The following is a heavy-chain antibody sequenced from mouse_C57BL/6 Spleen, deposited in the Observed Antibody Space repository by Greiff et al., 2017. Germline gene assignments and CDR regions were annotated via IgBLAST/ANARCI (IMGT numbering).Heavy chain of an antibody. CDR3: AKHGPGRGFAY. D-gene: IGHD3-3*01. CDR2: IWGGGSK. Sequence: VKLVESGPGLVAPSQSLSITCTVSGFSLTSYGVDWVRQPPGKGLEWLGVIWGGGSKNYNSALMSRLSISKDNSKSQGFLKMNSRQTDDTAMYYCAKHGPGRGFAYWGQGTLVTVSA. CDR1: GFSLTSYG. J-gene: IGHJ3*01. V-gene: IGHV2-9*01.